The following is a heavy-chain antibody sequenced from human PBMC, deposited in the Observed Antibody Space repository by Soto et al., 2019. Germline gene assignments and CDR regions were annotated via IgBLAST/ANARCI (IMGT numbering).Heavy chain of an antibody. V-gene: IGHV3-23*01. CDR2: ISATGGST. Sequence: GGSLRLSCAASGFTFNNYAMNWVRQAPGKGLEWVATISATGGSTYYADSVKGRFTISRDNSKNTLHLQMNGLRVEDTAVYYCAKDRLAGNFDYWGQGTQVTVSS. CDR1: GFTFNNYA. J-gene: IGHJ4*02. CDR3: AKDRLAGNFDY.